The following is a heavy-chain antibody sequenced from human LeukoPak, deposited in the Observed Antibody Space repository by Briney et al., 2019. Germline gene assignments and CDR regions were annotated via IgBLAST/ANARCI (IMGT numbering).Heavy chain of an antibody. V-gene: IGHV5-51*01. J-gene: IGHJ4*02. CDR3: ARHRKDIGFDS. D-gene: IGHD2-15*01. CDR2: IYPDDSDN. CDR1: GYSFSSYW. Sequence: GESLKISCKGSGYSFSSYWIGWVRQMPGKGLEWMGIIYPDDSDNRYSPSFQGQVTISADKSISTAYLQWSSLKASDTAMYYCARHRKDIGFDSWGQGTLVTVSS.